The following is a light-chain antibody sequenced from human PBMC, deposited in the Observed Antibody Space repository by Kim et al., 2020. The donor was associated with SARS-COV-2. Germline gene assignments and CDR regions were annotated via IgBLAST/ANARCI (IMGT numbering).Light chain of an antibody. CDR2: GAS. CDR3: QQYNNWPLT. J-gene: IGKJ4*01. CDR1: QSVSSD. Sequence: EIVMTQSPATLSLSPGERVTLSCRASQSVSSDVAWYQHKPGQAPRLLIYGASTRATGIPATFSGSGSGTEFTLTINSLQSDDFGVYYCQQYNNWPLTFGGGTKLEI. V-gene: IGKV3-15*01.